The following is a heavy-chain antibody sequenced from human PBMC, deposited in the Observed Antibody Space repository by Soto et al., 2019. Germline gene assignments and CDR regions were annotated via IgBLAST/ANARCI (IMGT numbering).Heavy chain of an antibody. V-gene: IGHV1-46*02. D-gene: IGHD5-18*01. CDR1: GYPFNSYH. CDR3: ARGREISFGYNWFDP. Sequence: QVQLVQSGAEVRKPGASVKLSCQTSGYPFNSYHMHWVRQAPGQGLEWMGVINPTEGRTRYSQKFQDRVTMTRDTSTSTVYMELSSLRSKDTAMYFCARGREISFGYNWFDPWGQGTRVTVSS. CDR2: INPTEGRT. J-gene: IGHJ5*02.